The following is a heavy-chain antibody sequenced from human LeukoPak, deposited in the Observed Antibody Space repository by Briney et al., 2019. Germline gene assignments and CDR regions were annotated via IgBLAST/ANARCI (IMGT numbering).Heavy chain of an antibody. D-gene: IGHD6-6*01. CDR2: MYYSEST. J-gene: IGHJ6*02. CDR1: GGSISSSSYY. CDR3: ARRASDYYYGMDV. V-gene: IGHV4-39*01. Sequence: SETLSLTCTVSGGSISSSSYYWGWIRQPPGKGLEWIGSMYYSESTYYNPSLKSRVTISVDTSKNQFSLKLSSVTAADTAVYYCARRASDYYYGMDVWGQGTTVTVSS.